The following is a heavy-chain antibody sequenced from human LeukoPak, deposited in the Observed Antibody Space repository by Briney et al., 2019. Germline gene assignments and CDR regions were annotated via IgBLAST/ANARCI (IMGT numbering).Heavy chain of an antibody. V-gene: IGHV3-21*01. Sequence: GGSLRLSCAASGFTFSSYSMNWVRQAPGKGLEWVSSISSSSYIYYADSVKGRFTISRDNAKNSLYLQMNSLRAEDTAVYYCASPRSSGLQGHAFDIWGQGTMVTVSS. D-gene: IGHD6-19*01. J-gene: IGHJ3*02. CDR3: ASPRSSGLQGHAFDI. CDR1: GFTFSSYS. CDR2: ISSSSYI.